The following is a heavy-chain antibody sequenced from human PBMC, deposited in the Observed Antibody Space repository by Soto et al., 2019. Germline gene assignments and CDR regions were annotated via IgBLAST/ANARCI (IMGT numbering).Heavy chain of an antibody. V-gene: IGHV1-8*01. CDR2: MSPKTGNT. CDR1: GYTFTTYD. J-gene: IGHJ4*02. CDR3: ARGPPNWGFDL. Sequence: QVQLVQSGAEVKKAGASEKVSCKAAGYTFTTYDINWVRQATGQGLEWIGWMSPKTGNTGYAQNFQGRVTMTRNPSISTAYMELSSLTSEDTAVYYCARGPPNWGFDLWGQGTLVPVSS. D-gene: IGHD7-27*01.